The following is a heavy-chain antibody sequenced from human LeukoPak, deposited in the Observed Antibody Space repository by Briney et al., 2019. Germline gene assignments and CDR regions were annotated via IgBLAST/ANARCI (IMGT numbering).Heavy chain of an antibody. CDR2: IIPIFGTA. CDR3: ARVVTPSYYYDSSGYYLNWFDP. J-gene: IGHJ5*02. D-gene: IGHD3-22*01. CDR1: GYTFTGYY. V-gene: IGHV1-69*05. Sequence: SVKVSCKASGYTFTGYYMHWVRQAPGQGLEWMGGIIPIFGTANYAQKFQGRVTITTDESTSTAYMELSSLRSEDTAVYYCARVVTPSYYYDSSGYYLNWFDPWGQGTLVTVSS.